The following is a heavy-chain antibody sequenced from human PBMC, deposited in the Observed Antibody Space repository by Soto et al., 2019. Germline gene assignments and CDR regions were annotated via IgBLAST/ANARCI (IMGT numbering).Heavy chain of an antibody. Sequence: DVQLLESGGGLVQPGGSLRLSCAASGFTFRSYAMSWVRQAPGKGLEWVSGISGSGISTHYADSVKGRVTVSRDNSKNTGYLQMNSLRAEDPAVYNCAKEPVGRGWYFGLWGRGTPVTVSS. CDR3: AKEPVGRGWYFGL. CDR1: GFTFRSYA. CDR2: ISGSGIST. V-gene: IGHV3-23*01. J-gene: IGHJ2*01.